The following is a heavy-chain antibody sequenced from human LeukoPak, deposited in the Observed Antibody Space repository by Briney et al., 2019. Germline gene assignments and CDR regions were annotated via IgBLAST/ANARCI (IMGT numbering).Heavy chain of an antibody. CDR3: ARGQSLNDY. CDR1: GYTSTEYY. J-gene: IGHJ4*02. Sequence: GASVKVSCKASGYTSTEYYMHWVRQAPGQGLEWMGWINPNSGGANYAEKFQGRVTMTRDTSISTAYMELSRLRYDDTALYYCARGQSLNDYWGQGTLVTVSS. CDR2: INPNSGGA. V-gene: IGHV1-2*02.